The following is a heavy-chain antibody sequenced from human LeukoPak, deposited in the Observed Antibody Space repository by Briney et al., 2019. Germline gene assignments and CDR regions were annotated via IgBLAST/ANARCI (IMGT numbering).Heavy chain of an antibody. D-gene: IGHD3-3*01. Sequence: SETLSLTCAVYGESFTGYYWSWIRQPPGKGLEWIGEIDHSGSTNYNPSLKSRVTISVDRSKNQFSLKLNSVTAADTAVYYCARRAEIVGVVTNAYYYYYYMDVWGKGTTVTVSS. CDR1: GESFTGYY. J-gene: IGHJ6*03. CDR3: ARRAEIVGVVTNAYYYYYYMDV. CDR2: IDHSGST. V-gene: IGHV4-34*01.